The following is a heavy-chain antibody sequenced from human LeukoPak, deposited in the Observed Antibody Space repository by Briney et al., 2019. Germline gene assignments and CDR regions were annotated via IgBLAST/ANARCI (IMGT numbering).Heavy chain of an antibody. D-gene: IGHD6-13*01. CDR2: ISYDGSNK. Sequence: GRSLRLSCAASGFTFSSYGMHWVRQAPGKELEWVAVISYDGSNKYYADSVKGRFTISRDNSKNTLYLQMNSLRAEDTAVYYCAKVLSSSWLDGDAFDIWGQGKMVT. V-gene: IGHV3-30*18. J-gene: IGHJ3*02. CDR1: GFTFSSYG. CDR3: AKVLSSSWLDGDAFDI.